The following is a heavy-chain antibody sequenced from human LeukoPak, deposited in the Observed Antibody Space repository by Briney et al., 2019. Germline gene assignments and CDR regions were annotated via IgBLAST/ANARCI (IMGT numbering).Heavy chain of an antibody. V-gene: IGHV3-11*03. CDR2: ISDSSSYT. D-gene: IGHD6-13*01. J-gene: IGHJ4*02. CDR3: SRCQYNSSPDY. Sequence: GGSLRLSCAASRFTFSDYSMSWIRQAPGKGLEWISYISDSSSYTSYADSVKGRFTISRDNAKNSLYLQMNSLRADDTAVYFCSRCQYNSSPDYWGQGTLVTVSS. CDR1: RFTFSDYS.